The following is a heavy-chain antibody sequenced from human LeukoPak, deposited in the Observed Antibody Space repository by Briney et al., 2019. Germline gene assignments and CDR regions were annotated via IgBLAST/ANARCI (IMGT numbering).Heavy chain of an antibody. J-gene: IGHJ6*03. V-gene: IGHV4-4*07. D-gene: IGHD5-18*01. Sequence: SETLSLTCTVSGGSISSYYWSWIRQPAGKGLEWIGRIYTSGSTNYNPSLKSRVTMSVDTSKNQFSLKLSSVTAADTAVYYCARGRTRYSYAYDMDVWGKGTTVTAPS. CDR3: ARGRTRYSYAYDMDV. CDR2: IYTSGST. CDR1: GGSISSYY.